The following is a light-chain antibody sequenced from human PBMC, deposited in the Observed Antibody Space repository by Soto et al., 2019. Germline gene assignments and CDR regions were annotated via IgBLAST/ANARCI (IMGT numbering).Light chain of an antibody. CDR1: SSDVGNYNY. CDR3: SSYTSGSTPWV. V-gene: IGLV2-14*03. CDR2: DVS. J-gene: IGLJ1*01. Sequence: SVLPQPTSVTGSPGQSIIISCTGTSSDVGNYNYVSWYQHHPGKAPKLMICDVSDRPSGVSNRFSGSKSGNTASLTISGLQAEDEADYYCSSYTSGSTPWVFGTGTKVTVL.